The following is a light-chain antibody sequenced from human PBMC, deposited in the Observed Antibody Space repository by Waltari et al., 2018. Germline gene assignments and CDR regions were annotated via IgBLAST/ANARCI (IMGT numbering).Light chain of an antibody. V-gene: IGKV3-11*01. CDR3: QQGNIWPPII. Sequence: EVVLTQSPGTLSLSPGERATLSCRASQIFRNTLAWYPWKPGQAPRLLIYGASNRATGIPGRISGSGSGTDFTLTISSLEPEDSAVYYCQQGNIWPPIIFGGGTKVVIK. CDR2: GAS. J-gene: IGKJ4*01. CDR1: QIFRNT.